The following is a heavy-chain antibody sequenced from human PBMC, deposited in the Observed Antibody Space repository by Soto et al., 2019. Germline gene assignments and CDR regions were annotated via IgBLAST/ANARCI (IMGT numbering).Heavy chain of an antibody. Sequence: WASLPLSCASCGFTLSDSYMSWIRQAPGKGLEWISYITSSGNTVYYADSLKGRFTISRDNAKNSLYLQMNRLRAEDTAVYYCARVSWREKYGMDVWGQGTTVTVSS. CDR3: ARVSWREKYGMDV. CDR2: ITSSGNTV. CDR1: GFTLSDSY. J-gene: IGHJ6*02. V-gene: IGHV3-11*01.